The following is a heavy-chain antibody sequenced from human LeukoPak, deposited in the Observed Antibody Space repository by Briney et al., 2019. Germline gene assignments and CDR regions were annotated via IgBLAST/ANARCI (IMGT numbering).Heavy chain of an antibody. D-gene: IGHD2-8*01. CDR2: INSDGSST. J-gene: IGHJ4*02. Sequence: AGTLRLSCAASGFTFSSYWMHWVRQAPGKGLVWVSRINSDGSSTSYADSVKGRFTISRDNAKNTLYLQMNSLRAEDTAVYYCARVHRYCTNGVCWTGFDYWGQGTLVTVSS. CDR3: ARVHRYCTNGVCWTGFDY. CDR1: GFTFSSYW. V-gene: IGHV3-74*01.